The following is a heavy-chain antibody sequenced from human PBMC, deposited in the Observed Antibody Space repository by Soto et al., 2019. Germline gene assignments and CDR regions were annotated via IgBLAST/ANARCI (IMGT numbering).Heavy chain of an antibody. V-gene: IGHV1-69*13. CDR2: IIPGLGTS. CDR3: AGLSDCSDTTCSDGYYGLDV. CDR1: GGTFGGFP. J-gene: IGHJ6*02. Sequence: GASVKVSCKASGGTFGGFPISWVRQAPGQGLAWMGEIIPGLGTSKYAQKFQGRVTITADESTSTAYMDLTSLRSDDTAVYYCAGLSDCSDTTCSDGYYGLDVWGQGTTVTVSS. D-gene: IGHD2-15*01.